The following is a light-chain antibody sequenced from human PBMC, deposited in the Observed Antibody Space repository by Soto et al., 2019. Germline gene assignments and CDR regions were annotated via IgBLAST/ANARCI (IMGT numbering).Light chain of an antibody. Sequence: EIVLTQSPATLSLSPGERATLSCRASQSVSSYLAWYQQKPGQAPRLLIYDASNRATGIPARFSGSGSGTDFTLTISSLEPEDFAVYYCQQRGSGLTFGGGTKVEI. CDR2: DAS. CDR1: QSVSSY. CDR3: QQRGSGLT. V-gene: IGKV3-11*01. J-gene: IGKJ4*01.